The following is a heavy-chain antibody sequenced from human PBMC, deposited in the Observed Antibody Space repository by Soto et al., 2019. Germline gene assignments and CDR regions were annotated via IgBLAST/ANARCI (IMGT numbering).Heavy chain of an antibody. CDR1: GGSISSGGHY. CDR2: IYSSGTT. CDR3: ARARDGYNWTDY. Sequence: QVQLQESGPGLVKPSQTLSLTCTVSGGSISSGGHYWSWIRQHPEKGLEWIGYIYSSGTTYYNPSLESLVTMSIDTSKFQFSLKLNSETAADTALFYCARARDGYNWTDYWGQGTLVTVSS. J-gene: IGHJ4*02. D-gene: IGHD5-12*01. V-gene: IGHV4-31*01.